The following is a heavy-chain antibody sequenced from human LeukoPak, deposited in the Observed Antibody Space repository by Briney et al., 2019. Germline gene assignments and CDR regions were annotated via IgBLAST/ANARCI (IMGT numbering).Heavy chain of an antibody. D-gene: IGHD2-2*01. CDR2: IYYSGST. V-gene: IGHV4-39*01. Sequence: PSETLSLTCTVSGGSISSSSYYWGWIRQPPGKGLEWIGSIYYSGSTYYNPSLKSRVTISVDTSKNQFSLKLSSVTAADTAVYYCARPRCSSTSCYLASGFDYWGQGTLVTVSS. CDR3: ARPRCSSTSCYLASGFDY. J-gene: IGHJ4*02. CDR1: GGSISSSSYY.